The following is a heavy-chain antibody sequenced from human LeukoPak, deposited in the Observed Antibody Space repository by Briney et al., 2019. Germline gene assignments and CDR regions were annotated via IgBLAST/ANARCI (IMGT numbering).Heavy chain of an antibody. Sequence: GGSLRLSCAASGFSFSDYYMSWIRQAPGKGLEWVSYISSSGSTIYYADSGKGRITISRYNAKNSLYLQMNSLRAEDTAVYYCARGREQLVRTGYFDYWGQGTLVTVSS. D-gene: IGHD6-6*01. CDR1: GFSFSDYY. CDR2: ISSSGSTI. J-gene: IGHJ4*02. V-gene: IGHV3-11*01. CDR3: ARGREQLVRTGYFDY.